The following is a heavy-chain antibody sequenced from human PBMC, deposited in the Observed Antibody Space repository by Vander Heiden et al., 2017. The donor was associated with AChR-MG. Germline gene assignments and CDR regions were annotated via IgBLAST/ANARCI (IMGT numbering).Heavy chain of an antibody. CDR2: ISVSGGST. Sequence: EVQLLESGGGLVQPGGSLRLSCAASGFTFSSYAMRWVRQAPGKGLEWVSAISVSGGSTYYADSVKGRFTISRDNSKNTLYLQMNSLRAEDTAVYYCAKKGTVQGVLYYFDYWGQGTLVTVSS. CDR3: AKKGTVQGVLYYFDY. CDR1: GFTFSSYA. V-gene: IGHV3-23*01. D-gene: IGHD3-10*01. J-gene: IGHJ4*02.